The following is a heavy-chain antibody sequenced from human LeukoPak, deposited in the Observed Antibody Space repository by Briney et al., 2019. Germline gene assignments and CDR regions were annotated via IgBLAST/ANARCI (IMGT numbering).Heavy chain of an antibody. CDR3: ARGGYCTSTICYMWNAFDL. J-gene: IGHJ3*01. CDR1: GFTLSGYW. V-gene: IGHV3-74*01. CDR2: INSDGTSA. D-gene: IGHD2-2*02. Sequence: PGGSLRLSCAASGFTLSGYWMHWVRQGPGKGLVWVSRINSDGTSASYADSVRGRFTISRDDAKNSLYLQMNSLRAEDTAVYYCARGGYCTSTICYMWNAFDLWGQGTIVTVSS.